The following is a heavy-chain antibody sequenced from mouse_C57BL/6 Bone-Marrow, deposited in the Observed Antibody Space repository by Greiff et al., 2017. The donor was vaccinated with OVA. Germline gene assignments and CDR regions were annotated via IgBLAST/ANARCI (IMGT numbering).Heavy chain of an antibody. J-gene: IGHJ1*03. CDR2: INPNNGGT. V-gene: IGHV1-26*01. CDR1: GYTFTDYY. CDR3: ARDGYYLYWYFDV. D-gene: IGHD2-3*01. Sequence: VQLQQSGPELVKPGASVKISCKASGYTFTDYYMNWVKQSHGKSLEWIGDINPNNGGTSYNQKFKGKATLTVDKSSSTAYMELRSLTSEVSAVYYCARDGYYLYWYFDVWGTGTTVTVSS.